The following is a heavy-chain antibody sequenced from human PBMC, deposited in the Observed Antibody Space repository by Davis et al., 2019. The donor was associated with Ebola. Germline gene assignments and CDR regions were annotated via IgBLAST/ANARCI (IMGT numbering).Heavy chain of an antibody. J-gene: IGHJ4*02. D-gene: IGHD5-18*01. Sequence: GGSLRLSCETSGFTFDDYTMHWVRQVPGKGLEWVSGISWNGGTIGYADSVKGRFTIYRDNAKKVMNSLYLQMNSLRAEDTAVYYCARDRWIQLWFFDYWGQGTLVTVSS. V-gene: IGHV3-9*01. CDR2: ISWNGGTI. CDR3: ARDRWIQLWFFDY. CDR1: GFTFDDYT.